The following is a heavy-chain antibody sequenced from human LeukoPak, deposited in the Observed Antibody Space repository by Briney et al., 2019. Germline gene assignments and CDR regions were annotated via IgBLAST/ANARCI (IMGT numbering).Heavy chain of an antibody. CDR1: GGSISSYY. D-gene: IGHD1-26*01. Sequence: SETLSLTCTVSGGSISSYYWSWIRQPAGKGLEWIGRIYTSGSTNYNPSLKSRVTMSVDTSKNQFSLKLSSVTAADTAVYYCAREVEGAMFYKSYWFDPWGQGTLVTVSS. J-gene: IGHJ5*02. CDR3: AREVEGAMFYKSYWFDP. CDR2: IYTSGST. V-gene: IGHV4-4*07.